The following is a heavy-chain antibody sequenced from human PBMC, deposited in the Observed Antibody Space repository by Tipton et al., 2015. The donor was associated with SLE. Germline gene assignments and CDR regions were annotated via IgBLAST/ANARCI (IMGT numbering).Heavy chain of an antibody. CDR1: GGSISSSSYY. V-gene: IGHV4-39*07. Sequence: TLSLTCTVSGGSISSSSYYWSWIRPPPGKGLEWIGEINHSGSTNYNPSLKSRGTISVDTSKNQFSLKLSSVTAADTAVYYCARGRGQYYYDSSGRNYFDYWGQGTLVTVSS. CDR2: INHSGST. J-gene: IGHJ4*02. D-gene: IGHD3-22*01. CDR3: ARGRGQYYYDSSGRNYFDY.